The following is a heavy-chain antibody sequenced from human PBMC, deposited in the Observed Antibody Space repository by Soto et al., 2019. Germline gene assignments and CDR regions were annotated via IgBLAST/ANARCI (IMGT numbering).Heavy chain of an antibody. D-gene: IGHD3-10*02. J-gene: IGHJ4*02. CDR1: GVSISTYY. CDR2: VFYTGTT. Sequence: VHLQESGPGLVKPQETLSLTCTVSGVSISTYYWSWIRQSPRKGLEWIGFVFYTGTTNYSPSLKSRVTISADASKNLFSLKLTSVTAADTAVYYCARMLGECSYTNCLIDFWGRGTLVTVSS. CDR3: ARMLGECSYTNCLIDF. V-gene: IGHV4-59*01.